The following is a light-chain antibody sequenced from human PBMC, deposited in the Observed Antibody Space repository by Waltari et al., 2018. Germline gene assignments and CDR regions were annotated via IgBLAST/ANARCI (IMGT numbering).Light chain of an antibody. CDR2: VNSEGSH. V-gene: IGLV4-69*01. J-gene: IGLJ3*02. Sequence: LMLTQSPSASASLGAPFKLTCTLSSWPSSYAIASHPQQPEKGPRYLMKVNSEGSHIKGDGIPDRFSGSSSGAERYLTISSLQSEDEADYYCQTGGFGIWVFGGGTKLTVL. CDR1: SWPSSYA. CDR3: QTGGFGIWV.